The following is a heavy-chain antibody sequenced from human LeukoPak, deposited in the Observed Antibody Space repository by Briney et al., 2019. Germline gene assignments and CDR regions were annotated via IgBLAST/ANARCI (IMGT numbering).Heavy chain of an antibody. CDR2: INPNSGGT. Sequence: MGWINPNSGGTNYAQKFQGWVTMTRDTSISTAYMELSRLRSDDTAVYYCARDPYGSGSSWGQGTLVTVSS. CDR3: ARDPYGSGSS. D-gene: IGHD3-10*01. V-gene: IGHV1-2*04. J-gene: IGHJ5*02.